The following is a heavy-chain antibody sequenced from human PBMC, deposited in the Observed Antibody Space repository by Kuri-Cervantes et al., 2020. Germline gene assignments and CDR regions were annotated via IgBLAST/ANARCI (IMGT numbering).Heavy chain of an antibody. CDR1: GYTFTSYG. V-gene: IGHV1-18*01. CDR3: AREEAALFDY. CDR2: IIGYTANT. Sequence: ASVKVSCKASGYTFTSYGISWVRQAPGQGLEWMGWIIGYTANTKYAPKFQGRVTMTRDTSKNQFSLKLSSVTAADTAVYYCAREEAALFDYWGQGTLVTVSS. J-gene: IGHJ4*02.